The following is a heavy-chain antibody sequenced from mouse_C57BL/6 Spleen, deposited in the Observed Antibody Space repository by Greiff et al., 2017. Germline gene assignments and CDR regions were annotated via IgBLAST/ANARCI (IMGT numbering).Heavy chain of an antibody. CDR2: INPNNGGT. CDR1: GYTFTDYN. Sequence: EVQGVESGPELVKPGASVKMSCKASGYTFTDYNMHWVKQSHGKSLEWIGYINPNNGGTSYNQKFKGKATLTVNKSSSTAYMELRSLTSEDSAVYYCARNWDLPFAYWGQGTLVTVSA. J-gene: IGHJ3*01. D-gene: IGHD4-1*01. V-gene: IGHV1-22*01. CDR3: ARNWDLPFAY.